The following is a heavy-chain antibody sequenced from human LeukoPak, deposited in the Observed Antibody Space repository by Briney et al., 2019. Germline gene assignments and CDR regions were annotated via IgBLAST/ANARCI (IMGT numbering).Heavy chain of an antibody. Sequence: ASVKVSCKASGGTFSSYAISWVRQAPGQGLEWMGGIIPIFGTANYAQKFQGRVTITADESTSTAYMELSSLRSEDTAVYYCALGYSYGCFDYWGQGTLVTVSS. CDR2: IIPIFGTA. CDR1: GGTFSSYA. V-gene: IGHV1-69*13. J-gene: IGHJ4*02. D-gene: IGHD5-18*01. CDR3: ALGYSYGCFDY.